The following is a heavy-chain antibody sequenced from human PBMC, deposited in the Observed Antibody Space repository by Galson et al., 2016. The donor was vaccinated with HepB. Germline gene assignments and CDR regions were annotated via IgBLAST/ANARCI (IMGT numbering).Heavy chain of an antibody. CDR1: GFSVSSHY. D-gene: IGHD5/OR15-5a*01. V-gene: IGHV3-53*01. CDR2: IYTGDKT. Sequence: SLRPSCAASGFSVSSHYMTWVRQAPGRGLEWISVIYTGDKTIYADSVEGRFTFSRDTSKNTLYLQMNSLSAENTAVYFCAREGSGYTSVYNDALDLWGQGTMVTVSS. CDR3: AREGSGYTSVYNDALDL. J-gene: IGHJ3*01.